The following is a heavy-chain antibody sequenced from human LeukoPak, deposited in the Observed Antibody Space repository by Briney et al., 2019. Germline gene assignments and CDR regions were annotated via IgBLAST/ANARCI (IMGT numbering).Heavy chain of an antibody. CDR3: ARHMWGYYPTDAFDI. CDR1: GFTFSSYS. Sequence: GGSLRLSCAASGFTFSSYSMNWVRQAPGKGLEWVSSISSSSSYIYYADSVKGRFTISRDNAKNSLYLQMNSLRAEDTAVYYCARHMWGYYPTDAFDIWGQGTMVTVPS. V-gene: IGHV3-21*01. D-gene: IGHD3-22*01. CDR2: ISSSSSYI. J-gene: IGHJ3*02.